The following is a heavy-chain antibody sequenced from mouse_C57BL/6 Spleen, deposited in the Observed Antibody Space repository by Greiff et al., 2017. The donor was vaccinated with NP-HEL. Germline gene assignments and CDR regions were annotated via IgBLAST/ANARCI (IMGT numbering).Heavy chain of an antibody. D-gene: IGHD1-1*01. Sequence: VQLQQSGPELVKPGASVKMSCKASGYTFTDYNMHWVKQSHGKSLEWIGYINPNNGGTSYNQKFKGKATLTVNKSSSTAYMQLSSLTSEDSAVYYCARPITTVVATDYWGQGTTLTVSS. CDR1: GYTFTDYN. J-gene: IGHJ2*01. CDR2: INPNNGGT. CDR3: ARPITTVVATDY. V-gene: IGHV1-22*01.